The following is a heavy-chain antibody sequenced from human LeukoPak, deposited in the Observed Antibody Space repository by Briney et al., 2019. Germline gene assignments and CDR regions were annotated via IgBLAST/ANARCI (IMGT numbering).Heavy chain of an antibody. D-gene: IGHD3-9*01. J-gene: IGHJ4*02. CDR3: ARSFNYDTPFDY. CDR2: IYHSGST. V-gene: IGHV4-30-2*01. Sequence: SETLSLTCAVSGGSISSGGYSWSWIRQPPGKGLEWIGYIYHSGSTYYNPSLKSRVTISVDRSKNQSSLKLSSVTAADTAVYYCARSFNYDTPFDYWGQGTLVTVSS. CDR1: GGSISSGGYS.